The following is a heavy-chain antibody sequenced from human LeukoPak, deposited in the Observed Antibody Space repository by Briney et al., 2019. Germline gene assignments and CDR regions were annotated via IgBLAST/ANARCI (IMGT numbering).Heavy chain of an antibody. V-gene: IGHV4-34*01. D-gene: IGHD6-19*01. CDR3: ARGRSNGSGWYVY. Sequence: SETLSLTCAVYGGSFSVSFWSWIRQPPGKGRESMGEINQSGGTDYNPSLESRVTISVDTSKNQFSLSLSSVTAADTAVYYCARGRSNGSGWYVYWGQGTLVTVSS. CDR2: INQSGGT. J-gene: IGHJ4*02. CDR1: GGSFSVSF.